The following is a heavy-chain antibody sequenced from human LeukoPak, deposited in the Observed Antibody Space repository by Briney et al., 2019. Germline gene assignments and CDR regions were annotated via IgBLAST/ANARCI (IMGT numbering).Heavy chain of an antibody. V-gene: IGHV3-74*01. Sequence: PGGPLRLSCAASGFTFSSYWMHWVRQAPGKGLVWVSRINSDGSSTSYADSVKGRFTISRDNAKNTLYLQMNSLRAEDTAVYYCARERYEAPYYYYYYMDVWGKGTTVTVSS. CDR3: ARERYEAPYYYYYYMDV. CDR2: INSDGSST. CDR1: GFTFSSYW. D-gene: IGHD2-2*01. J-gene: IGHJ6*03.